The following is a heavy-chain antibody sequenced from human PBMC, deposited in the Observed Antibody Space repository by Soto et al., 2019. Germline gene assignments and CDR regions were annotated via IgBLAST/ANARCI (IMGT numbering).Heavy chain of an antibody. CDR2: IHRGGST. Sequence: EVHLVESGGGLVQPGGSLRLSCAASGFTVGNNYMSWVRQAPGKGLEWVSIIHRGGSTSYADSVKGRFTISRDSFKNILYLQINGLTADDTAVYYCARSANTYGSPFDYWGQGALVTVSS. V-gene: IGHV3-66*01. CDR3: ARSANTYGSPFDY. D-gene: IGHD3-10*01. J-gene: IGHJ4*02. CDR1: GFTVGNNY.